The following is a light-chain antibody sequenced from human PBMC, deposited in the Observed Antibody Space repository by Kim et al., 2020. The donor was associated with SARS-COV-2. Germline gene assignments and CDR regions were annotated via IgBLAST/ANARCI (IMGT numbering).Light chain of an antibody. CDR1: QSTGSW. V-gene: IGKV1-5*01. CDR3: QQYNSYSWT. CDR2: DAS. Sequence: DIQMTQSPSTLSASVGDRVTMTCRASQSTGSWLAWYQQKPGKAPKLLIYDASSLESGVPSRFSGSGYGTQFTLTISSLQPEDFATYYFQQYNSYSWTFGQGTKVDIK. J-gene: IGKJ1*01.